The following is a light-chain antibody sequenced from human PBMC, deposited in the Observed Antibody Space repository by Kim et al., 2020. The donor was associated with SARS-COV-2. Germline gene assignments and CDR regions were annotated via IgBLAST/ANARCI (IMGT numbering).Light chain of an antibody. CDR3: CLTYNGVVV. V-gene: IGLV7-46*01. CDR1: TGAVTSGLY. CDR2: DTT. J-gene: IGLJ2*01. Sequence: PGGTVTLPCGSSTGAVTSGLYPFWFQQKPGQVPRTLIYDTTNKRSWTPARFSGSLLGGKAALSLSGAQPEDEAEYYCCLTYNGVVVFGGGTQLTVL.